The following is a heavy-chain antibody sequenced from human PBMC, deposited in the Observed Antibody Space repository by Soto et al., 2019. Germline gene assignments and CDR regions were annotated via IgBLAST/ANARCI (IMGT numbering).Heavy chain of an antibody. CDR1: GFTFSAYS. CDR3: ARASSYAFDY. D-gene: IGHD2-2*01. CDR2: IAVGGVAT. V-gene: IGHV3-48*02. J-gene: IGHJ4*02. Sequence: SLRLSCAASGFTFSAYSMNWVRQAPGKGLEWIAHIAVGGVATYYAAAVKGRFTISRDRGKNMLYLQMDSLQDEDTAVYYCARASSYAFDYWGKGTLVTVS.